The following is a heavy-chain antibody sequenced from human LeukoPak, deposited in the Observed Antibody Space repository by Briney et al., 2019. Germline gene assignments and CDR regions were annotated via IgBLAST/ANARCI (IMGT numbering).Heavy chain of an antibody. CDR2: IYTSGST. Sequence: PSETLSLTCTVSGGSISSYYWSWIRQPAGKGLEWIGRIYTSGSTNYNPSLKSRVTMSVDTSKNQFSLKLSSVTAADTAVYYCARDGAYYDFWSGPGYYYYMDVWGKGTTVTVSS. V-gene: IGHV4-4*07. CDR1: GGSISSYY. D-gene: IGHD3-3*01. J-gene: IGHJ6*03. CDR3: ARDGAYYDFWSGPGYYYYMDV.